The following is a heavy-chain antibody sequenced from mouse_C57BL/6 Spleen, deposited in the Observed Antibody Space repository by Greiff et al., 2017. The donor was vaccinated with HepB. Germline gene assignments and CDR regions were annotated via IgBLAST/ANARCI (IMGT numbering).Heavy chain of an antibody. Sequence: VKLVESGAELARPGASVKLSCKASGYTFTSYGISWVKQRTGQGLEWIGEIYPRSGNTYYNEKFKGKATLTADKSSSTAYMELRSLTSEDSAVYFCARIWDWYFDVWGTGTTVTVSS. CDR2: IYPRSGNT. J-gene: IGHJ1*03. CDR3: ARIWDWYFDV. V-gene: IGHV1-81*01. D-gene: IGHD4-1*01. CDR1: GYTFTSYG.